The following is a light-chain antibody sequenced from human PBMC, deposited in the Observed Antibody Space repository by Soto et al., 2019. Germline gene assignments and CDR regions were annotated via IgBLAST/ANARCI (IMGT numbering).Light chain of an antibody. CDR2: AAS. CDR1: QSISRTY. Sequence: EIVLTQSPATLSLSPGERATLSCRASQSISRTYLAWYQQRPGQAPRLLISAASSRATGIPDRFSDSGSGTDFTLTISRLEPEDFAVYYCQQYGRSPLTFGGGTKVEIK. V-gene: IGKV3-20*01. CDR3: QQYGRSPLT. J-gene: IGKJ4*01.